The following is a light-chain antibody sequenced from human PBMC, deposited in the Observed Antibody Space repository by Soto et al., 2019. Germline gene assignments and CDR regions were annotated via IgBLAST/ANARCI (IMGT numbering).Light chain of an antibody. CDR2: EDN. Sequence: MLTQPHSVSESPGKTVTISCTRSSGSIASNYVQWYQQRPGSAPTTVIYEDNQRPSGVPDRFSGSIDSSSNSASLTISGLKTEDEADYYCQSYDRSNQVFGGGTKLTVL. CDR1: SGSIASNY. CDR3: QSYDRSNQV. V-gene: IGLV6-57*04. J-gene: IGLJ2*01.